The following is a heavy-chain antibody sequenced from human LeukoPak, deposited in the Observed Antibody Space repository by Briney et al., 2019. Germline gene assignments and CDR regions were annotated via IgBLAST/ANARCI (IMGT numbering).Heavy chain of an antibody. CDR2: IRSKAYGGTT. CDR3: TGRRRGSGSFYYFDY. Sequence: GGSLRLSCTVSGFTVSSNSMSWVRQAPGKGLEWVGFIRSKAYGGTTEYAASVKGRFTISRDDSKSIAYLQMNSLKTEDTAVYYCTGRRRGSGSFYYFDYWGQGTLVTVSS. CDR1: GFTVSSNS. J-gene: IGHJ4*02. V-gene: IGHV3-49*04. D-gene: IGHD3-10*01.